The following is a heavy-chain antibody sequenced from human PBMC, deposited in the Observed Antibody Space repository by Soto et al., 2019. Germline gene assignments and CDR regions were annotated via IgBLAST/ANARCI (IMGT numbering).Heavy chain of an antibody. CDR1: GFTFSGYG. Sequence: QVQLVESGGGVVQPGRSLRLSCAASGFTFSGYGMHWVRQAPVKGLEWVAVISSGGSNKYYADSVKGRFTISRDNSKNPLYLPMNSLRPEDTAVYYCAKDLGSGYYYGMDVWGQGTTVTVSS. D-gene: IGHD3-10*01. V-gene: IGHV3-30*18. CDR2: ISSGGSNK. J-gene: IGHJ6*02. CDR3: AKDLGSGYYYGMDV.